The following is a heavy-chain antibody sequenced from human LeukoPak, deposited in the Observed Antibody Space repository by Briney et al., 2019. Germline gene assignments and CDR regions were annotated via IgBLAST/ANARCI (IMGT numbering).Heavy chain of an antibody. J-gene: IGHJ5*02. CDR2: IIPIFGTA. Sequence: ASVKVSCKASGGTFSSYAISWVRQAPGQGLEWMGGIIPIFGTANYAQKFQGRVTITADESTSTAYMELSSLRSEDTAVYYCARDRYYDSSVPNWFDPWGQGTLVTVSS. V-gene: IGHV1-69*13. D-gene: IGHD3-22*01. CDR1: GGTFSSYA. CDR3: ARDRYYDSSVPNWFDP.